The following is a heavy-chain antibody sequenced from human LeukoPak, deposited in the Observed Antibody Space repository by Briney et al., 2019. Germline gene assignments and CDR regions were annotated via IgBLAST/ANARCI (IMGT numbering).Heavy chain of an antibody. CDR1: GESFSAYS. CDR2: INHSGST. J-gene: IGHJ4*02. Sequence: ASETLSLTCAVYGESFSAYSWNWIRQSPGKGLEWIGEINHSGSTNYNPSLKSRVTISVDTSKNQFSLKLTSVTAADTAVYYCARNPPDYWGQGTLVTVSS. V-gene: IGHV4-34*01. CDR3: ARNPPDY.